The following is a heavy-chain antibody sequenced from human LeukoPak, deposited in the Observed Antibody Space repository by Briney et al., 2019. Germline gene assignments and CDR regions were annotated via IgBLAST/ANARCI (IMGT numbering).Heavy chain of an antibody. CDR2: IYYSGST. V-gene: IGHV4-39*07. J-gene: IGHJ3*02. CDR1: GGSISSSSYY. D-gene: IGHD5-18*01. CDR3: ARDVPTVQLWRTDAFDI. Sequence: SSETLSLTCTVSGGSISSSSYYWGWIRQPPGKGLEWIGSIYYSGSTYFNPSLKSRVTISVDTSKNQFSLKLTSVTAADTAVYYCARDVPTVQLWRTDAFDIWGQGTMVTVSS.